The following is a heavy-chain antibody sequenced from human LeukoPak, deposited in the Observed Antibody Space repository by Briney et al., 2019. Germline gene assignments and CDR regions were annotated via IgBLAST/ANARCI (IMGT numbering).Heavy chain of an antibody. V-gene: IGHV1-18*01. CDR2: ISAYNGNT. CDR1: GYTFTSYG. CDR3: ARNVVGDCSSTICYTDY. D-gene: IGHD2-2*02. J-gene: IGHJ4*02. Sequence: GASVKVSCKASGYTFTSYGISWVRQAPGQGLEWMGWISAYNGNTNYAQKLQGRVTMTTDTSTSTAYMELRSLRSDDTAVYYCARNVVGDCSSTICYTDYWGQGTLVTVSS.